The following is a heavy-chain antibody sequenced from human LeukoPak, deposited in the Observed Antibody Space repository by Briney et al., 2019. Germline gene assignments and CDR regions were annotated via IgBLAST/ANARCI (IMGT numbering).Heavy chain of an antibody. Sequence: GGSLRLSCAASGFTFSSYWMSWVRQAPGKGLEWVATMGQDGSETYYVDSVKGRFTISRDNAKNSLYLQMNSLRAEDTAVYYCARMYDSSDYWGQGTLVTVSS. V-gene: IGHV3-7*03. D-gene: IGHD3-22*01. J-gene: IGHJ4*02. CDR2: MGQDGSET. CDR3: ARMYDSSDY. CDR1: GFTFSSYW.